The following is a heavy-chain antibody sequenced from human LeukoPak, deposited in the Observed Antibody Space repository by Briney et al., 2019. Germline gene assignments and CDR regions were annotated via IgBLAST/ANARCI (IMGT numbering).Heavy chain of an antibody. CDR3: ARQSGTMVTTRFDY. Sequence: GGSLRLSCAASGFTFSSYNMNWVRQAPGKGPEWVSSITSSSSYIYYADSVKGRFTISRDNAKNSLYLQMNSLRAEDTAIYYCARQSGTMVTTRFDYWGQGTLVTVSS. V-gene: IGHV3-21*01. D-gene: IGHD4-17*01. CDR2: ITSSSSYI. J-gene: IGHJ4*02. CDR1: GFTFSSYN.